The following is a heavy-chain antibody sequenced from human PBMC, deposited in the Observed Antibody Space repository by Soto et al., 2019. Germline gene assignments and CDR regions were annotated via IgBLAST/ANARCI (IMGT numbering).Heavy chain of an antibody. Sequence: SETLSLTCTVSGGSISSYYWSWIRQPPGKGLEWIGYIYYSGSTNYNPSLKSRVTISVDTSKNQFSLKLSSVTAADTAVYYCARSIRDSSSWYTDWGQGTLVTVSS. J-gene: IGHJ4*02. CDR2: IYYSGST. V-gene: IGHV4-59*01. CDR3: ARSIRDSSSWYTD. CDR1: GGSISSYY. D-gene: IGHD6-13*01.